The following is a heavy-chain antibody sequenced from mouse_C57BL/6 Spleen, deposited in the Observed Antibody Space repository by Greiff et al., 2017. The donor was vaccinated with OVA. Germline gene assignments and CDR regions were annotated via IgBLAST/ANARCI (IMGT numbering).Heavy chain of an antibody. CDR1: GYTFTSYW. CDR3: ARSSDAMDY. CDR2: IDPSDSYT. J-gene: IGHJ4*01. Sequence: QVQLQPGAELVMPGASVKLSCKASGYTFTSYWMHWVKQRPGQGLEWIGEIDPSDSYTNYNQKFKGKSTLTVDKSSSTAYMQLSSLTSEDSAVYYCARSSDAMDYWGQGTSVTVSS. V-gene: IGHV1-69*01.